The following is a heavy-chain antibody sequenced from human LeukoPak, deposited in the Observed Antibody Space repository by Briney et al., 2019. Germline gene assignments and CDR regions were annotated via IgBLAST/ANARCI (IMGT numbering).Heavy chain of an antibody. V-gene: IGHV3-74*01. Sequence: GGSLRLSCAASGLTFSSYWMHWVRQAPGKGLVWVSRINSDGSSTSYADSVKGRFTISRDNAKNSLYLQMNSLRAEDTALYYCATDVSTSPDAFDIWGQGTMVTVSS. CDR2: INSDGSST. CDR1: GLTFSSYW. CDR3: ATDVSTSPDAFDI. J-gene: IGHJ3*02.